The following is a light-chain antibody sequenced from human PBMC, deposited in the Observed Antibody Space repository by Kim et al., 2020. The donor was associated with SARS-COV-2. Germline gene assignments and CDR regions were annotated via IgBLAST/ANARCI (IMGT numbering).Light chain of an antibody. CDR3: QHLNSYPYT. J-gene: IGKJ2*01. Sequence: SASVGDRVTITCRASQGISSHLAWYQQKPAKAPKLLIYSASTLQSGVPSRFSGSGSGTDFTLTISSLQPEDFATYYCQHLNSYPYTFGQGTKLEI. CDR2: SAS. V-gene: IGKV1-9*01. CDR1: QGISSH.